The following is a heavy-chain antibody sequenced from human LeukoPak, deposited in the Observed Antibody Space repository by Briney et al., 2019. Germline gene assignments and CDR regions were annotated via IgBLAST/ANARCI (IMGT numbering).Heavy chain of an antibody. CDR2: VSYSGSA. CDR3: ARGGYDDLLDPWLGPHDH. V-gene: IGHV4-59*01. J-gene: IGHJ4*02. D-gene: IGHD3-9*01. CDR1: GGSISPYY. Sequence: PSETLSLTCTVSGGSISPYYWSWIRQPPGKGLEWIGSVSYSGSADYNPSLQRRVTISVDTANNQFSLKMRSVTAADTAFYFCARGGYDDLLDPWLGPHDHWGQGTLVTVSS.